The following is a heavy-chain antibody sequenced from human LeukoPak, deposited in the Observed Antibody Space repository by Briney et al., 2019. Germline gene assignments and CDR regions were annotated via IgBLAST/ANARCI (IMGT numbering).Heavy chain of an antibody. Sequence: GASVKVSCKASVGTFSSYAISWVRQAPGQGLEWMGRIIPILGIANYAQKFQGRVTITADKSTSTAYMELSSLRSEDTAVYYCARVGGCSGGSCYPRLDYWGQGTLVTVSS. CDR1: VGTFSSYA. CDR3: ARVGGCSGGSCYPRLDY. V-gene: IGHV1-69*04. CDR2: IIPILGIA. J-gene: IGHJ4*02. D-gene: IGHD2-15*01.